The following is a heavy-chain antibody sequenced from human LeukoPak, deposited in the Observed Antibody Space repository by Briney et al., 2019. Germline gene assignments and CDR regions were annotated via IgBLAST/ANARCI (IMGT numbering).Heavy chain of an antibody. J-gene: IGHJ4*02. V-gene: IGHV4-59*01. CDR3: ARHLRGEQQLSGFDY. CDR1: GDSISTNY. Sequence: SSETLSLTCTVSGDSISTNYWHWIRQPPGKGLEWIAYIHYSGSTNYNPSVKSRVTISADTSKNQFSLKLRSVTAADTAVYYCARHLRGEQQLSGFDYWGQGTPVTVSS. D-gene: IGHD6-13*01. CDR2: IHYSGST.